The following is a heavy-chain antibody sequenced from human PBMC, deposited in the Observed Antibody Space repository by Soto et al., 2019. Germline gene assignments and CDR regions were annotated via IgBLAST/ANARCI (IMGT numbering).Heavy chain of an antibody. CDR1: GFNFSSYA. CDR3: AKEGAYCSSTSCYANAVDY. CDR2: ISGSGGST. D-gene: IGHD2-2*01. J-gene: IGHJ4*02. Sequence: GGSLRLSCAASGFNFSSYAMSWVRQAPGKGLEWVSAISGSGGSTYYADSVKGRFTISRDNSKNTLYLQMNSLRAEDTAVYYCAKEGAYCSSTSCYANAVDYWGQGTLVTVSS. V-gene: IGHV3-23*01.